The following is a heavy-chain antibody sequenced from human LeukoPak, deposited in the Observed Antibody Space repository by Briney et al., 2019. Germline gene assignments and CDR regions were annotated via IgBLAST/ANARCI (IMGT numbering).Heavy chain of an antibody. CDR1: GFTFSSYS. D-gene: IGHD2-2*01. V-gene: IGHV3-21*01. Sequence: GGSLGLSCAASGFTFSSYSMNWVRQAPGKGLEWVSSISSSSSYIYYADSVKGRFTISRDNAKNSLYLQMNSLRAEDTAVYYCASTPPSIVVVPAAMRDYWGQGTLVTVSS. J-gene: IGHJ4*02. CDR2: ISSSSSYI. CDR3: ASTPPSIVVVPAAMRDY.